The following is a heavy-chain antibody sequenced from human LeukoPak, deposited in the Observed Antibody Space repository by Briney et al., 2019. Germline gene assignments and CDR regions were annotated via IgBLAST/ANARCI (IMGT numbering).Heavy chain of an antibody. D-gene: IGHD6-19*01. J-gene: IGHJ5*02. Sequence: ASVKVSCKASGYTFTDYYIHWVRQAPGQGLEWMGWINPNSGGTNYPQKFQGRVTMTRDTSISTAYMELSRLRSDDTAVYYCARDLGPYSSGPNWFDPWGQGTLVTVSS. CDR1: GYTFTDYY. CDR2: INPNSGGT. V-gene: IGHV1-2*02. CDR3: ARDLGPYSSGPNWFDP.